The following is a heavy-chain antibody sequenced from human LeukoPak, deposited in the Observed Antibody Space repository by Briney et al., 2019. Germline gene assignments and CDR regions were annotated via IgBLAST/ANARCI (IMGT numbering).Heavy chain of an antibody. D-gene: IGHD1-14*01. CDR3: TRALYNTGSYPDYFDS. CDR1: RFTFNNYW. J-gene: IGHJ4*02. V-gene: IGHV3-7*01. CDR2: IKRDGTDK. Sequence: GGSLRLSCAACRFTFNNYWMSWVRQAPGKGLEWMANIKRDGTDKYYVGSVEGRFTISRDNAKNSLFLQMSSLRAEDTAIYYCTRALYNTGSYPDYFDSWGQGTLVTVSS.